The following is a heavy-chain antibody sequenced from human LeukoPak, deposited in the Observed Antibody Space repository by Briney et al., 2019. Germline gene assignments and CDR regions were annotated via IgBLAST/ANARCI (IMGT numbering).Heavy chain of an antibody. CDR3: ATADGSGSYLNYFDY. CDR1: GYTLTELS. Sequence: ASVKVSCKVSGYTLTELSMHWVRQAPGKGLEWMGGFDPEDGETIYAQKFQGRVTMTEDTSTDTAYMELSSLRSEDTAVYYCATADGSGSYLNYFDYWGQGTLVTVSS. D-gene: IGHD3-10*01. CDR2: FDPEDGET. V-gene: IGHV1-24*01. J-gene: IGHJ4*02.